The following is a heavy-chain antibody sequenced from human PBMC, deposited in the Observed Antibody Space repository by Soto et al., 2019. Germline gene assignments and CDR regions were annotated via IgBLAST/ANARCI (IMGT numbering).Heavy chain of an antibody. CDR1: GGSVSSGSYY. CDR3: TRGYCTSNSCHYYYDY. J-gene: IGHJ4*02. CDR2: INHSGST. D-gene: IGHD2-2*01. Sequence: SETLSLTCTVSGGSVSSGSYYWSWIRQTPGKGLEWIGEINHSGSTNYSPSLKSRVTISVDTSKNLFSLKLSSVAAADTAVYYCTRGYCTSNSCHYYYDYWGQGTPVTVSS. V-gene: IGHV4-39*07.